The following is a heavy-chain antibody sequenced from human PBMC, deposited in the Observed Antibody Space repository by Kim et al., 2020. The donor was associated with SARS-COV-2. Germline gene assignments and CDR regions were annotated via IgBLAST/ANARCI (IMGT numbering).Heavy chain of an antibody. CDR3: ARGGLHYDSSGDYYYYSVMDL. D-gene: IGHD3-22*01. Sequence: GGSLRLSCAASGFTFSSYGMHWVRQAPGKGLEWVAVISYDGSNKYYADSVKGRFTISRDNSKNKNTLYLQMNSLRAEDTAVFYCARGGLHYDSSGDYYYYSVMDLWGQGTTVTVSS. CDR1: GFTFSSYG. V-gene: IGHV3-30*03. J-gene: IGHJ6*02. CDR2: ISYDGSNK.